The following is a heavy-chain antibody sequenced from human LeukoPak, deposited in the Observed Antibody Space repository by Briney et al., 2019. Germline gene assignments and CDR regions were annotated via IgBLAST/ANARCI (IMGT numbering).Heavy chain of an antibody. CDR3: ARGWLAETTVVTPYNY. CDR1: GGTFSTYA. Sequence: GSSVKVSCKASGGTFSTYATSWVRQAPGQGLEWMGGIIPMFGKANYAQKSQGRVMITADESTSTAYMELSSLRSDDTAVYYCARGWLAETTVVTPYNYWGQGTLVTVSS. CDR2: IIPMFGKA. D-gene: IGHD4-23*01. V-gene: IGHV1-69*01. J-gene: IGHJ4*02.